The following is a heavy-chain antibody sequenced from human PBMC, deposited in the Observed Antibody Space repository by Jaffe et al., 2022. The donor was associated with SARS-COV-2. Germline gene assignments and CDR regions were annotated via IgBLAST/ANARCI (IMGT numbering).Heavy chain of an antibody. D-gene: IGHD6-19*01. V-gene: IGHV3-48*03. J-gene: IGHJ4*02. CDR3: AKDFTGWSLE. Sequence: EVHLVESGGGLVQPGGSLRLSCAASGFTFRNSEMNWVRQAPGKGLEWVSYINDRGSPTFYADSVKGRFIISRDNAKSSLYLQMNSLRVEDTAVYYCAKDFTGWSLEWGQGILVTVSS. CDR1: GFTFRNSE. CDR2: INDRGSPT.